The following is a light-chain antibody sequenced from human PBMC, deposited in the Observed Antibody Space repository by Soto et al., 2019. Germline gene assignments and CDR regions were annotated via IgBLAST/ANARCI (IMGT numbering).Light chain of an antibody. CDR3: SSYAGSNNFRYV. J-gene: IGLJ1*01. Sequence: QSALTQPPSASGSPGQSVTISCTGTSSDVGGYNYVSWYQQHPGKAPKLMIYEVSKRPSGVPDRFSGSKSGNTASLTVSGLQAEDEADYYCSSYAGSNNFRYVFGTGTRSPS. V-gene: IGLV2-8*01. CDR1: SSDVGGYNY. CDR2: EVS.